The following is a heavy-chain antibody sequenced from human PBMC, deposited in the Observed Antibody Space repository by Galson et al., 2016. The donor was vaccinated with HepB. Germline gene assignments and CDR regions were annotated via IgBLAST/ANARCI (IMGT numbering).Heavy chain of an antibody. CDR3: VRNLFSGADYSFDY. V-gene: IGHV3-21*01. D-gene: IGHD4-11*01. J-gene: IGHJ4*02. CDR1: GFTFSTYS. CDR2: ISTSSSYI. Sequence: SLRLSCAASGFTFSTYSMNWVRQAPGKGLEWVSSISTSSSYIYHADSVKGRFTISRDNAKNSLYLQMNSLRGDATAIYYCVRNLFSGADYSFDYWGQGTLVTVSS.